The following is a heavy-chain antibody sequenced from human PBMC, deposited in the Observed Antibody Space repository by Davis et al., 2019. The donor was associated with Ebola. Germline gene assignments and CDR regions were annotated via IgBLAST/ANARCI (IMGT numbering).Heavy chain of an antibody. Sequence: SETLSLTCTVPGGSISNYYWSWIRQPPGKGLEWIGYIYYSGSTNYNPSLKSRVTISVDTSKNQFSLKLSSVTAADTAVYYCAGGMVARKREENYYFDYWGQGTLVTVSS. D-gene: IGHD5-12*01. CDR2: IYYSGST. CDR3: AGGMVARKREENYYFDY. J-gene: IGHJ4*02. V-gene: IGHV4-59*01. CDR1: GGSISNYY.